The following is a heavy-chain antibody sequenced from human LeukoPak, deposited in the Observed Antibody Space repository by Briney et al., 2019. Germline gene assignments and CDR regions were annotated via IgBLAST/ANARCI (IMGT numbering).Heavy chain of an antibody. CDR2: IKSKTDGGTT. Sequence: PGGSLRLSCAASGFTFSNAWMSWVRQAPGKGLEWVGRIKSKTDGGTTDYAAPVKGRFTISRDDSKNTLYLQMNSLKTEDTAVYYCTRLSGALGFGELEVYHYYYMDVWGKGTTVTVSS. V-gene: IGHV3-15*01. CDR1: GFTFSNAW. CDR3: TRLSGALGFGELEVYHYYYMDV. J-gene: IGHJ6*03. D-gene: IGHD3-10*01.